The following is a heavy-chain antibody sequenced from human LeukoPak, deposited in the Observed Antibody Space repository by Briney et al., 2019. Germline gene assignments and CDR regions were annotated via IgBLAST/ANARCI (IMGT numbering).Heavy chain of an antibody. CDR2: ISYDGSNK. CDR3: AKAMRITMVRGEVDY. D-gene: IGHD3-10*01. V-gene: IGHV3-30*18. Sequence: GGSLRLSCAASGFTFSSYGMHWVRQAPGRGLEWVAVISYDGSNKYYADSVKGRFTISRGNSKNTLYLQMNSLRAEDTAVYYCAKAMRITMVRGEVDYWGQGTLVTVSS. CDR1: GFTFSSYG. J-gene: IGHJ4*02.